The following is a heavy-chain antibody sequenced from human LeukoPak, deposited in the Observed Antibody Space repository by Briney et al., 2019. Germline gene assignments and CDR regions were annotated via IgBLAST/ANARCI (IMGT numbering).Heavy chain of an antibody. CDR3: ARGGAARLHFQN. V-gene: IGHV4-59*01. CDR1: GGSISTYY. D-gene: IGHD6-6*01. CDR2: IYHSGST. J-gene: IGHJ1*01. Sequence: PSETLSLTCTVSGGSISTYYWNWIRQPPGKGLEWIGYIYHSGSTNYNPSLQSRVTISVDTSKNQFSLNLNSVTAADTAVYYCARGGAARLHFQNWGQGTLVTASS.